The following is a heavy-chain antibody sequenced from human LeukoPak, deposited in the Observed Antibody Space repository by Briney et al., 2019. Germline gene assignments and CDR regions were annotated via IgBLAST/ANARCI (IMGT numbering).Heavy chain of an antibody. Sequence: PGGSLRLSCAASGFTFSNYYMSWIRQAPGKGLEWVSYISSSGDKTYHADSVKGRFTISRDNAKNSLYLQKNSLRAEDTALYYCARKTSSGPFDSWGQGTLVTVSS. V-gene: IGHV3-11*01. J-gene: IGHJ5*01. CDR3: ARKTSSGPFDS. CDR1: GFTFSNYY. D-gene: IGHD3-22*01. CDR2: ISSSGDKT.